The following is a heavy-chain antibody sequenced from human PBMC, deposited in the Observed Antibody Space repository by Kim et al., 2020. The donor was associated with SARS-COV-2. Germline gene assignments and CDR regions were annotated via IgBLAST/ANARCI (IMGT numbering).Heavy chain of an antibody. CDR2: INAGNGNT. Sequence: ASVKVSCKASGYTFTSYAMHWVRQAPGQRLEWMGWINAGNGNTKYSQKFQGRVTITRDTSASTAYMELSSLRSEDTAVYYCASTLGGYSYGTGGLYYYYYYGMDVWGQGTTVTVSS. CDR3: ASTLGGYSYGTGGLYYYYYYGMDV. D-gene: IGHD5-18*01. J-gene: IGHJ6*02. V-gene: IGHV1-3*01. CDR1: GYTFTSYA.